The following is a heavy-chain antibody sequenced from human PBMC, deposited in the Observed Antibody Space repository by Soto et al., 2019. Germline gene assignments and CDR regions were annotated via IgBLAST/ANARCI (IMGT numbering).Heavy chain of an antibody. J-gene: IGHJ6*02. D-gene: IGHD5-18*01. CDR3: ARDMGGLWSEGDYYGMDV. CDR2: ISAYNGNT. V-gene: IGHV1-18*01. Sequence: ASVKVSCKASGYTFTSYGISWVRQAPGQGLEWMGWISAYNGNTNYAQKLQGRVTMTTDTSTSTAYMELRSLGSDDTAVYYCARDMGGLWSEGDYYGMDVWGQGTTVTV. CDR1: GYTFTSYG.